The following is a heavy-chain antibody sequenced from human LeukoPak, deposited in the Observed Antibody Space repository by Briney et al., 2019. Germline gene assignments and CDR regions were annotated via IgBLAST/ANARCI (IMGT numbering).Heavy chain of an antibody. V-gene: IGHV1-2*02. Sequence: ASVKVSCKASGYSFTDKYMHWVRQAPGQGLEWMGWINPNSGGTNYAQKFQGRVTMTTDTSMSTAYMELSRLTSDDTAVYYCARAGGRSWFDPWGQGTLVTVSA. CDR1: GYSFTDKY. CDR2: INPNSGGT. CDR3: ARAGGRSWFDP. J-gene: IGHJ5*02.